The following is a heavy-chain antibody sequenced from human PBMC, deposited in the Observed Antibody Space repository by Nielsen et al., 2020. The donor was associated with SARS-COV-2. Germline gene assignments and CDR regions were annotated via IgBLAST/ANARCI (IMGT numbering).Heavy chain of an antibody. Sequence: GESLKISCQGSGYTFTSYWIGWVRQMPGKGLEWVGVIYPRDSDTRYNPSFQGLVTISADKSISTVYLQWSGLKASDSAMYYCARNTYGGSTDYWGQGTLVTVSS. J-gene: IGHJ4*02. D-gene: IGHD4-23*01. V-gene: IGHV5-51*01. CDR3: ARNTYGGSTDY. CDR2: IYPRDSDT. CDR1: GYTFTSYW.